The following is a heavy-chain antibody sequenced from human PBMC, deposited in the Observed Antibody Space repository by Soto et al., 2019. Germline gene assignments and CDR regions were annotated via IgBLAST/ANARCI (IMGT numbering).Heavy chain of an antibody. V-gene: IGHV3-30*18. CDR1: GFTFSSYG. Sequence: PGGSLRLSCAASGFTFSSYGMHWVRQAPGKGLEWVAVISYDGSNKYYADSVKGRFTISRDNSKNTLYLQMNSLRAEDTAVYYCAKPFSGSYYLPSHFDYWGQGTLVTVSS. J-gene: IGHJ4*02. CDR3: AKPFSGSYYLPSHFDY. CDR2: ISYDGSNK. D-gene: IGHD1-26*01.